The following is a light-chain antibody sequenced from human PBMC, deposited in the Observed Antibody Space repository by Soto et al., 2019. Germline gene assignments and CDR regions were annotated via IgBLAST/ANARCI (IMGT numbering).Light chain of an antibody. Sequence: EIVMTPSPATLSVSPGERATLSCRASRNINRKLAWYKQKPGPAPRLLISGASTRAAGIPARFSGRGSGTEFTLTISSLQSEDFAVYYCQLYYAYPPHIFGGGTKMEIK. J-gene: IGKJ4*01. CDR3: QLYYAYPPHI. CDR1: RNINRK. CDR2: GAS. V-gene: IGKV3-15*01.